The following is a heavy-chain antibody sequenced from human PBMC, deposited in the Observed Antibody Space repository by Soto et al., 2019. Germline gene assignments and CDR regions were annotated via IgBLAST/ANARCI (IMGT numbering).Heavy chain of an antibody. D-gene: IGHD5-18*01. J-gene: IGHJ6*02. V-gene: IGHV1-69*18. CDR3: ARCPQPPDTADPYAVDV. CDR2: IVPSVDTT. Sequence: QVQLVQSGTEVKKPGASVKVSCKASGGTFSRSGFHWVRQAPGQGLEWMGMIVPSVDTTNYAQKFQARVTISADQFTSTVYRELRSLRSVDTAVYYCARCPQPPDTADPYAVDVWGQGTRVIVSS. CDR1: GGTFSRSG.